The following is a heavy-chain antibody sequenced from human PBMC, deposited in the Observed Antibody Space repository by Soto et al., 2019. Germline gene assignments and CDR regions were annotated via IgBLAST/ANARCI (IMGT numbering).Heavy chain of an antibody. CDR3: VRCLVHGDPYFYY. V-gene: IGHV4-34*01. Sequence: SETLSLTCAVYGGSFSGYYWSWIRQPPGKGLEWIGEINHSGSTNYNPSLKSRVTISVDTSKNQFSLKLSSVTAADTAVYYCVRCLVHGDPYFYYWAQRTPVPVS. D-gene: IGHD4-17*01. CDR1: GGSFSGYY. J-gene: IGHJ4*01. CDR2: INHSGST.